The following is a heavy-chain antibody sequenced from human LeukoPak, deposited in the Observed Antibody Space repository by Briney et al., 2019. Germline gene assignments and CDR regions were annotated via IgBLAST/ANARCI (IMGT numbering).Heavy chain of an antibody. V-gene: IGHV4-4*02. CDR3: AKEIVGAPTPGAY. Sequence: PSQTLSLTCAVSTDSITSNWWSWVRQPPGKGLEWIGEVHKSGSTNYYPSLQSRVTISIDKSKNQIALELTSVTAADTAVYYCAKEIVGAPTPGAYWGQGILVTVSS. CDR2: VHKSGST. J-gene: IGHJ4*02. D-gene: IGHD1-26*01. CDR1: TDSITSNW.